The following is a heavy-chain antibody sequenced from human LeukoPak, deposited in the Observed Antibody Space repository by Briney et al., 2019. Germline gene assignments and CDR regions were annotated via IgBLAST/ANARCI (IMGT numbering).Heavy chain of an antibody. CDR3: AREESSSSGYYFDY. Sequence: GGSLRLSCAASGFTFSSYTMNWVRQAPGKGLEWVSSISSSNSIYYADSVKGRFTISRDNAKNSLYLQMNTLRAEDTAVYYCAREESSSSGYYFDYWGQGTLVTVSS. CDR2: ISSSNSI. D-gene: IGHD6-6*01. V-gene: IGHV3-21*01. CDR1: GFTFSSYT. J-gene: IGHJ4*02.